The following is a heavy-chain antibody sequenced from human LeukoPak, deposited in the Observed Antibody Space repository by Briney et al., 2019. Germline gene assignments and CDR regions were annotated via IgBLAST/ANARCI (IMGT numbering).Heavy chain of an antibody. CDR1: GFTVSSNY. V-gene: IGHV3-53*01. D-gene: IGHD2-15*01. J-gene: IGHJ4*02. CDR2: IYSGGST. Sequence: PGGSLRLSCAASGFTVSSNYMSWVRQAPGKGLEWVSVIYSGGSTYYADSVKGRFTISRDNSKNTLYLQMNSLRAEDTAVYYCASQGLGYCSGGSCYRFDYWGQGTLVTVSS. CDR3: ASQGLGYCSGGSCYRFDY.